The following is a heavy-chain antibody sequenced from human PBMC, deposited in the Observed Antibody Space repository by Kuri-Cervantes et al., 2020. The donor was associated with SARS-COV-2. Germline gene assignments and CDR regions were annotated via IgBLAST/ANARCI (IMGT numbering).Heavy chain of an antibody. CDR2: ISSSSRSI. J-gene: IGHJ4*02. D-gene: IGHD6-13*01. V-gene: IGHV3-21*04. CDR3: AKDYRNSSSWYPPYYFDY. Sequence: GESLKISCAASGFTFSRYSMNWVRQAPGKGLEWVSSISSSSRSIYYADSVKGRFTISRDNAKNTLYLQMNSLRAEDTAVYYCAKDYRNSSSWYPPYYFDYWGQGTLVTVSS. CDR1: GFTFSRYS.